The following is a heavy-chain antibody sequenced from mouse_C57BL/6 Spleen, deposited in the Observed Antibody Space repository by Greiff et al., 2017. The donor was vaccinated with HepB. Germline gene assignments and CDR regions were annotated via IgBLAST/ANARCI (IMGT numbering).Heavy chain of an antibody. Sequence: EVKLVESGGGLVQPKGSLKLSCAASGFSFNTYAMNWVRQAPGKGLEWVARIRSKSNNYATYYADSVKDRFTISRDDSESMLYLQMNNLKTEDTALYYCLRTGAYFDYWGQGTTLTVSS. CDR2: IRSKSNNYAT. V-gene: IGHV10-1*01. D-gene: IGHD4-1*01. CDR3: LRTGAYFDY. CDR1: GFSFNTYA. J-gene: IGHJ2*01.